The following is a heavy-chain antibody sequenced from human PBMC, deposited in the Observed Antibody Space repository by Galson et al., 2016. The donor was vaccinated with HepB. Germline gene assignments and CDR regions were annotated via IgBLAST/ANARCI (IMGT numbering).Heavy chain of an antibody. Sequence: SGAEVKKPGESLKISCAASGFNFNRYAMHWVRQAPGKGLQWVSGMSWNSNILGYANFVKGRFTISRDNAKNSLYLQMNSLGPEDTALYYCAKAKGDYSRYGKDVRGLGTTGTVSS. CDR2: MSWNSNIL. D-gene: IGHD4-17*01. J-gene: IGHJ6*02. V-gene: IGHV3-9*01. CDR1: GFNFNRYA. CDR3: AKAKGDYSRYGKDV.